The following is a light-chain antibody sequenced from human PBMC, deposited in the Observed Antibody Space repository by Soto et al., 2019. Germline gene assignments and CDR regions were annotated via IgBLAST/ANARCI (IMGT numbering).Light chain of an antibody. CDR1: SSDVGGYND. J-gene: IGLJ3*02. V-gene: IGLV2-8*01. Sequence: QSALTQPPSASGSPGQSVTISCTGTSSDVGGYNDVSWYQQHPGKAPKLMIYEVTKRPSGVPDRFSASKSGNTASLTVSGLQAEDEADYYCSSYADSDNLVFGGGTKVTVL. CDR2: EVT. CDR3: SSYADSDNLV.